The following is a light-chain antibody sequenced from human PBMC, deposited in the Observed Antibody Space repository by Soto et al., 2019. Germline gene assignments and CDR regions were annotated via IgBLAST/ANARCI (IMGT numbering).Light chain of an antibody. CDR2: EVS. CDR1: SSDVGGYNY. V-gene: IGLV2-14*01. CDR3: SSYTSSNTVV. J-gene: IGLJ2*01. Sequence: QSVLTQPASVSGSPGQSITISCTRTSSDVGGYNYVSWYQQHPGEAPKLMIYEVSNRPSGVSNRFSGSKSGNTASLTISGLQAEDEANYYCSSYTSSNTVVFGGGTKVTVL.